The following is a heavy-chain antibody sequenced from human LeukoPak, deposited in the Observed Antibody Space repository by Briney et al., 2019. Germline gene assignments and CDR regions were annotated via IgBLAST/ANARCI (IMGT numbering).Heavy chain of an antibody. V-gene: IGHV3-23*01. CDR3: AKVRVYGDYAFDI. CDR2: STTSGNT. D-gene: IGHD4-17*01. J-gene: IGHJ3*02. CDR1: GFTFSSFA. Sequence: GGSLRLSCAASGFTFSSFAMSWVRQAPGKGLEWVSASTTSGNTYYVDSVKGRFTISRDKSKNSLYLQMNSLRIEDTAVYYCAKVRVYGDYAFDIWDQGTMVTVSS.